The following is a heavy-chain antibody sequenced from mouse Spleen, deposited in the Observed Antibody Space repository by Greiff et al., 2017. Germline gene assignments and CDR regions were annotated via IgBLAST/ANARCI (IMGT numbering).Heavy chain of an antibody. V-gene: IGHV1-72*01. CDR2: IDPNSGGT. CDR1: GFNIKNTY. D-gene: IGHD2-14*01. CDR3: ARNRDYRYDWYFDV. J-gene: IGHJ1*01. Sequence: VQLQQPVAELVRPGASVKLSCTASGFNIKNTYMHWVKQRPEQGLEWIGRIDPNSGGTEYNEKFKSKATLTVDKPSSTAYMQLSSLTSEDSAVYSCARNRDYRYDWYFDVWGAGTTVTVSS.